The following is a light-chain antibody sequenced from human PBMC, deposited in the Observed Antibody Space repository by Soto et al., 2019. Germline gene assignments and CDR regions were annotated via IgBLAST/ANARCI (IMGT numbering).Light chain of an antibody. V-gene: IGKV3-15*01. CDR1: QSVSSK. J-gene: IGKJ5*01. CDR2: GAS. Sequence: EIVMTESPATLSVSPGEGATLSCRASQSVSSKLAWYQQKPGQAPRLLIYGASTRATGIPARFSGSGSGTEFTLIISRLEPEDFAVYYCQQYGSSLPITFGQGTRLEIK. CDR3: QQYGSSLPIT.